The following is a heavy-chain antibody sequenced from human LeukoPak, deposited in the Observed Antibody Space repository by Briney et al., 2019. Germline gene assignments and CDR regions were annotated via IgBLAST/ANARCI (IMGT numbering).Heavy chain of an antibody. D-gene: IGHD3-22*01. Sequence: PSETLSLTCAVYGGSFSGYYWSWIRQPPGKGLEWIGEINHSGSTNYNPSLKSRVTISVDTSKNQFSLKLSSVTAADTAVYYCVRAGDYYDSSGYYPFYWGQGTLVTVSS. CDR3: VRAGDYYDSSGYYPFY. V-gene: IGHV4-34*01. J-gene: IGHJ4*02. CDR1: GGSFSGYY. CDR2: INHSGST.